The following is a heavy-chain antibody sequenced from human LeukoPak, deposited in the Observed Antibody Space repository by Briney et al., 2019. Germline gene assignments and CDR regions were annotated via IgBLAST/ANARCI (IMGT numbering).Heavy chain of an antibody. Sequence: SVKVSCKASGGTFSSYAISWVRQAPGQGLEWMGGIIPIFGTANYAQKFQGRVTITTDESTSTAYMELSSLRSEDTAVYYCASSGGTAMDYFNYRGQGTLVTVSS. CDR3: ASSGGTAMDYFNY. D-gene: IGHD5-18*01. V-gene: IGHV1-69*05. CDR2: IIPIFGTA. J-gene: IGHJ4*02. CDR1: GGTFSSYA.